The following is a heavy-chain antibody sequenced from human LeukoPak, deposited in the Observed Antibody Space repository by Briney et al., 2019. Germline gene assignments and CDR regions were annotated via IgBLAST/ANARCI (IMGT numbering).Heavy chain of an antibody. J-gene: IGHJ5*02. D-gene: IGHD1-1*01. CDR1: GYTLTELS. V-gene: IGHV1-24*01. CDR3: ASWPYNWNDDWFDP. CDR2: FDPEDGET. Sequence: ASVKVSCKVSGYTLTELSMHWVRQAPGKGLEWMGGFDPEDGETIYAQKFQGRVTITADKYTSTAYMELSSLRSEDTAVYYCASWPYNWNDDWFDPWGQGTLVTVSS.